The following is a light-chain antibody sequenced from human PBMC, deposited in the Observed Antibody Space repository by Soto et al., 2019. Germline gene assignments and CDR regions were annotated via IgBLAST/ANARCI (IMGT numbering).Light chain of an antibody. J-gene: IGLJ1*01. CDR1: SSNIGVKT. CDR3: SAWDDSLSGRV. CDR2: RSD. Sequence: QSVLTQPPSVSGTPGQRVTISCSGSSSNIGVKTVNWYQQFPGSAPKLLIFRSDQRPSGVPDRFSGSKSGTSASLAISGLQSEDEADYYCSAWDDSLSGRVFGTGTKLTVL. V-gene: IGLV1-44*01.